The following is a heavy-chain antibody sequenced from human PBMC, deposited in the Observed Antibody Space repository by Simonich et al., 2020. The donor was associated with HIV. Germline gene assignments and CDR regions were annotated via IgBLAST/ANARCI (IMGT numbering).Heavy chain of an antibody. D-gene: IGHD6-13*01. CDR1: GGSFSGDS. CDR2: INYSGST. V-gene: IGHV4-34*01. J-gene: IGHJ1*01. Sequence: QVQLQQWGAGLLKRSETLSLTCAVYGGSFSGDSWSWIRQPPGKGLEWIGKINYSGSTNYNPSLTSRVTISVDTSKNQFSRKLSSVTAADTAVYYCARLTAGGLGEYFQHWGQGTLVTVSS. CDR3: ARLTAGGLGEYFQH.